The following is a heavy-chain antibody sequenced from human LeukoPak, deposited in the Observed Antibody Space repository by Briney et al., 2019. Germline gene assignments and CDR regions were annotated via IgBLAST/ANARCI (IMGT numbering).Heavy chain of an antibody. V-gene: IGHV1-2*02. D-gene: IGHD3-16*02. CDR3: AREKDRRLRLGELSPPRGLDI. CDR2: INPNSGGT. CDR1: GYTFTGYY. Sequence: ASVKVSCKASGYTFTGYYMHWVRQAPGQGLEWMGWINPNSGGTNYAQKFQGRVTMTRDTSTSTVYMELSSLRSEDTAVYYCAREKDRRLRLGELSPPRGLDIWGQGTMVTVSS. J-gene: IGHJ3*02.